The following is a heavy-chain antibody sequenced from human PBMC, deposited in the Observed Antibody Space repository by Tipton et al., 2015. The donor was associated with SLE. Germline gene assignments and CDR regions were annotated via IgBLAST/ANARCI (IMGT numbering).Heavy chain of an antibody. Sequence: LRLSCNVSGSSISTTYYWGWIRQTPGKGLEWIANIFHSGTAYYNPSLESRVTTSIDTSNNQFSLKVTSVIATDTAVYYCARARYYVNSGYYYFDFWGQGTLVTVSA. CDR3: ARARYYVNSGYYYFDF. CDR2: IFHSGTA. CDR1: GSSISTTYY. J-gene: IGHJ4*02. V-gene: IGHV4-38-2*02. D-gene: IGHD3-22*01.